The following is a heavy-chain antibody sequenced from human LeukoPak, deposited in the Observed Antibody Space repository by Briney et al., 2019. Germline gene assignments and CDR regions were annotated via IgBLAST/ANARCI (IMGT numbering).Heavy chain of an antibody. Sequence: PGGSLRLSCAASGFTFSSYAMHWVRQAPGKGLEWVAVISYDGSNKYYADSVKGRFTISRDNSKNTLYLQMNSLRAEDTAVYYCAKNGRHLQRSDAFDIWGQGTMVTVSS. J-gene: IGHJ3*02. CDR3: AKNGRHLQRSDAFDI. D-gene: IGHD1-1*01. CDR1: GFTFSSYA. V-gene: IGHV3-30-3*02. CDR2: ISYDGSNK.